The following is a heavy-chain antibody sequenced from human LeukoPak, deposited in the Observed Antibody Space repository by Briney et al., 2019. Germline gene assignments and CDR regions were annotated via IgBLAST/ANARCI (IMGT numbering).Heavy chain of an antibody. D-gene: IGHD7-27*01. Sequence: GGSLRLSCAASGFTFSDYYMSWIRQVPGKGLEWVSYITSSGDTIYYADSVKGRFTISRDIPENSVYLQMNSLRAEDTAVYYRAREGGNWGEGYFDYWGQGTLVTVSS. V-gene: IGHV3-11*01. J-gene: IGHJ4*02. CDR2: ITSSGDTI. CDR3: AREGGNWGEGYFDY. CDR1: GFTFSDYY.